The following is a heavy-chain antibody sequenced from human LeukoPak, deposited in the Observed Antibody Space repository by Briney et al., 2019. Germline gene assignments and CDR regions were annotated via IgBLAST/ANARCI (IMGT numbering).Heavy chain of an antibody. CDR2: ISGSGGST. V-gene: IGHV3-23*01. D-gene: IGHD2-21*01. Sequence: GGSLRLSCAASGFTFSSYAMSWVRQAPGKGLEWVSAISGSGGSTYYADSVKGRFTISRGNSKNTLYLLMNNLGDEDTAVYFCAKSDCGSDGCKLLNSWGQGTLVTVSS. J-gene: IGHJ4*02. CDR3: AKSDCGSDGCKLLNS. CDR1: GFTFSSYA.